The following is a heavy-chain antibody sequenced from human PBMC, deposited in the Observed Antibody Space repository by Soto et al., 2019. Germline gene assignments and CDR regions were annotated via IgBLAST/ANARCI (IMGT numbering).Heavy chain of an antibody. CDR3: VTGWSGY. CDR2: INSDGSST. V-gene: IGHV3-74*01. J-gene: IGHJ4*02. CDR1: GFSFSSSW. Sequence: LRLSCVVSGFSFSSSWMHWVRQAPGKGLVWVSRINSDGSSTNYADSVKGRFTTSRDNAKNMLYLQMNSLRVEDTALYYCVTGWSGYWGQGTLVTVSS. D-gene: IGHD2-15*01.